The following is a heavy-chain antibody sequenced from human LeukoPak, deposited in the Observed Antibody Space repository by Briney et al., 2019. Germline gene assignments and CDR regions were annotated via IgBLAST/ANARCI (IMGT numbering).Heavy chain of an antibody. CDR2: ISYDGSNK. Sequence: GGSLRLSCAASGFTFSSYAMHWVRQAPGKGLEWVAVISYDGSNKYYADSVKGRFTTSRDNSKNTLYLQMNSLRAEDTAVYYCARERLWFGELLFYFDYWGQGTLVTVSS. D-gene: IGHD3-10*01. CDR3: ARERLWFGELLFYFDY. V-gene: IGHV3-30*04. CDR1: GFTFSSYA. J-gene: IGHJ4*02.